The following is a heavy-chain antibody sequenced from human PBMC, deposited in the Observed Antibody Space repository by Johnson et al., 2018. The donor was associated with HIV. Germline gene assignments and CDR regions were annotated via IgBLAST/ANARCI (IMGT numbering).Heavy chain of an antibody. CDR1: GFTFDDYG. CDR3: ACADIGGNPDAFDI. Sequence: QVQLVESGGGVVRPGGSLRLSCAVSGFTFDDYGMSWVRQAPGKGLEWVACISYDGSNKKYADSVKGRFTISRDNSKNTLYLQINSLRAEDTAVYYCACADIGGNPDAFDIWGQGTMVTVSS. V-gene: IGHV3-30*03. D-gene: IGHD4-23*01. J-gene: IGHJ3*02. CDR2: ISYDGSNK.